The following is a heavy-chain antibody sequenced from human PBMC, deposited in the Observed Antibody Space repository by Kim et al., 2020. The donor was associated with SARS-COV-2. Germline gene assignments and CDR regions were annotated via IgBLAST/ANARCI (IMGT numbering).Heavy chain of an antibody. V-gene: IGHV4-34*01. D-gene: IGHD3-16*02. J-gene: IGHJ4*02. CDR1: GGSFSGYY. CDR2: INHSGST. CDR3: ARARYMITFGGVIAGRLDY. Sequence: SETLSLTCAVYGGSFSGYYWSWIRQPPGKGLEWTGEINHSGSTNYNPSLKSRVTISVDTSKNQFSLKLSSVTAADTAVYYCARARYMITFGGVIAGRLDYWGQGTLVTVSS.